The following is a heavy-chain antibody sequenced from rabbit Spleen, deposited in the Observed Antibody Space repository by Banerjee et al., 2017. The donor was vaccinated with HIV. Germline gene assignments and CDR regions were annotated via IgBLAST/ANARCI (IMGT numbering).Heavy chain of an antibody. Sequence: QSLEESGGDLVKPGASLTLTCTGSGVSFSISSYMCWVRQAPGKGLEWIACIDAGSSGFTYFATWAKGRFAISKTSSTTVTLQMTRLTAADTATYFCARDTSSSFSSYGMDLWGPGTLVTVS. CDR1: GVSFSISSY. CDR3: ARDTSSSFSSYGMDL. J-gene: IGHJ6*01. V-gene: IGHV1S40*01. D-gene: IGHD1-1*01. CDR2: IDAGSSGFT.